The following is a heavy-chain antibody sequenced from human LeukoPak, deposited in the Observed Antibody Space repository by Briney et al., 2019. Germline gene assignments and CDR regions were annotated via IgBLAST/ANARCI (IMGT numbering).Heavy chain of an antibody. J-gene: IGHJ5*02. D-gene: IGHD2-2*02. V-gene: IGHV4-34*01. CDR3: ARGRYCSSTSCYITAHNWFDP. Sequence: PSETLSLTCAAYGGSFSGYYWSWIRQPPGKGLEWIGEINHSGSTNYNPSLKSRVTISVDTSKNQFSLKLSSVTAADTAVYYCARGRYCSSTSCYITAHNWFDPWGQGTLVTVSS. CDR2: INHSGST. CDR1: GGSFSGYY.